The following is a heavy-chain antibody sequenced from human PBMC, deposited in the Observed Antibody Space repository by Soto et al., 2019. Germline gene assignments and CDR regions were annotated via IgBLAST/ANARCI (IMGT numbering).Heavy chain of an antibody. Sequence: VGSLRLSSAASGFTFSNAWMSWVRQAPGKGLEWVGRIKSKTDGGTTDYAAPVKGRFTISRDDSKNTLYLQMNSLKTEDTAVYYCTTDVGHPEMATIIFDYWGQGTLVTVSS. D-gene: IGHD5-12*01. J-gene: IGHJ4*02. CDR1: GFTFSNAW. CDR2: IKSKTDGGTT. V-gene: IGHV3-15*01. CDR3: TTDVGHPEMATIIFDY.